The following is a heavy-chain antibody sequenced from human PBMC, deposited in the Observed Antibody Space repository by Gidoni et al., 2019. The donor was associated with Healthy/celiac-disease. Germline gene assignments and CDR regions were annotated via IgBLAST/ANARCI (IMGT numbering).Heavy chain of an antibody. CDR2: ISYDGSNK. CDR3: ARDQAYYDILTGYYLYCYYGMDV. CDR1: GFTFSSYA. V-gene: IGHV3-30-3*01. Sequence: SCAASGFTFSSYAMHWVRQAPGKGLEWVAVISYDGSNKYYADSVKGRFTISRDKSKNTLYLQMNSLRAEDTAVYYCARDQAYYDILTGYYLYCYYGMDVWGQGTTVTVSS. J-gene: IGHJ6*02. D-gene: IGHD3-9*01.